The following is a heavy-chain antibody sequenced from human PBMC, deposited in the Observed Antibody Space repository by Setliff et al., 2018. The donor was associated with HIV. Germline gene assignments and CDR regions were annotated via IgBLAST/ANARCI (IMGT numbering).Heavy chain of an antibody. CDR2: IYPGDSDT. D-gene: IGHD6-13*01. Sequence: PGESLKISCKGSGYSFTSYWIGWVRQMPGKGLEWMGIIYPGDSDTRYSPSFQGQVTISADKSISTAYLQWSSLKASDTAMYYCARRTIAAAGTSAFDIWGQGTMVTVS. J-gene: IGHJ3*02. CDR3: ARRTIAAAGTSAFDI. V-gene: IGHV5-51*01. CDR1: GYSFTSYW.